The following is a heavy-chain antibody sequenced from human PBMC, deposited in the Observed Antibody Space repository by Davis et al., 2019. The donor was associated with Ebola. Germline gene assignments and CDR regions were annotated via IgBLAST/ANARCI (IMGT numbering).Heavy chain of an antibody. V-gene: IGHV4-39*07. J-gene: IGHJ3*02. CDR3: ARGWLQDAFDI. D-gene: IGHD5-24*01. Sequence: MPSETLSLTCTVSGGSISSSSYYWGWIRQPPGKGLEWIGEINHSGSTNYNPSLKSRVTISVDTSKNQFSLKLSSVTAADTAVYYCARGWLQDAFDIWGQGTMVTVSS. CDR1: GGSISSSSYY. CDR2: INHSGST.